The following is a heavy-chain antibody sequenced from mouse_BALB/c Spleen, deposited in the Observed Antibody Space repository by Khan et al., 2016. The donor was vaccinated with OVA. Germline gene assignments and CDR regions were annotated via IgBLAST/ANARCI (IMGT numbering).Heavy chain of an antibody. CDR3: ARPDRYDGTAWFAY. Sequence: EVQLVESGGGLVQPGGSLKLSCAASGFAFSRYWMSWVRQAPGKGLEWIGEINPDSSTINYTPSLKDKFIISRDNANNTLYLQMSKVRSEDTDLFEGARPDRYDGTAWFAYWGQGTLGTVSA. J-gene: IGHJ3*01. CDR1: GFAFSRYW. CDR2: INPDSSTI. D-gene: IGHD2-14*01. V-gene: IGHV4-1*02.